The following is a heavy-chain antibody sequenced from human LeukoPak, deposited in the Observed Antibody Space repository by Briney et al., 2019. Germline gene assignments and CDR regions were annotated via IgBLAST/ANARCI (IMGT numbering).Heavy chain of an antibody. CDR3: ARDLAGGRSDL. V-gene: IGHV3-21*06. D-gene: IGHD3-16*01. CDR1: GFIFRTYT. CDR2: ISSSSGNI. J-gene: IGHJ4*02. Sequence: GGSLRLSCTASGFIFRTYTMNWVRQAPGKGLEWVSYISSSSGNIYYADSMKGRFTISRDNIKNLLYLQMNSLRAEDTAVYYCARDLAGGRSDLRGQGTLVTVSS.